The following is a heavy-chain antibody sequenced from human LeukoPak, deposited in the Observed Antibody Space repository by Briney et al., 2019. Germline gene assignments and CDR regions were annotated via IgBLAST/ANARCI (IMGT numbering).Heavy chain of an antibody. CDR3: AKDPTVDRRGWFDP. CDR1: GFTFSNYA. Sequence: GGSLRLSCAASGFTFSNYAMSWVRRAPGKGLEWVSAISGSRVSTYYADSVKGRFTISRDNSKNTLYLQMNSLRAEDTAVYYCAKDPTVDRRGWFDPWGQGTLVTVSS. V-gene: IGHV3-23*01. CDR2: ISGSRVST. J-gene: IGHJ5*02. D-gene: IGHD5-12*01.